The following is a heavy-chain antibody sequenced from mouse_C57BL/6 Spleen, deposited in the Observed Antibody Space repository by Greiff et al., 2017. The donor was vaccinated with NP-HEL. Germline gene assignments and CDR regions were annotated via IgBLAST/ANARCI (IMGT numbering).Heavy chain of an antibody. Sequence: QVQLQQPGAELVMPGASVKLSCKASGYTFTSYWMHWVKQRPGQGLEWIGEIDPSDSYTNYNQKFKGKSTLTVDKSSSTAYMQPSSLTSEDSAVYYCARRRGMGYGSDYFDYWGQGTTLTVSS. D-gene: IGHD1-1*01. CDR3: ARRRGMGYGSDYFDY. V-gene: IGHV1-69*01. CDR2: IDPSDSYT. J-gene: IGHJ2*01. CDR1: GYTFTSYW.